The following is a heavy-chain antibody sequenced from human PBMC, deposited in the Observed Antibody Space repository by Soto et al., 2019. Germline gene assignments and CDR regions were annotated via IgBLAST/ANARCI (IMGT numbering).Heavy chain of an antibody. D-gene: IGHD1-26*01. Sequence: QVQLVQSGAEVKNPGASVKVSCKVFGYTLTDLSIHWVRQAPGKGLEWMGGFDPEHGEAVYAQKFQGRVTMTEETSTDTAYMEVSNLRSEDTAVYYCVKGGSRGRYYYYYGMDVWGQGTTVTVSS. CDR2: FDPEHGEA. CDR1: GYTLTDLS. J-gene: IGHJ6*02. CDR3: VKGGSRGRYYYYYGMDV. V-gene: IGHV1-24*01.